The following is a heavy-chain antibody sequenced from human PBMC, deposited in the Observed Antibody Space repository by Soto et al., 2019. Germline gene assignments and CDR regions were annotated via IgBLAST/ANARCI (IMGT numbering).Heavy chain of an antibody. J-gene: IGHJ4*02. D-gene: IGHD3-22*01. CDR1: GFTVSNNY. CDR3: ARDGIYESSGYHNY. V-gene: IGHV3-53*01. Sequence: EVQLVESGGGLIQPGGSLRLSCAASGFTVSNNYMTWVRQAPGKGLEWVSLIYSGGATYYADSVKGRFTISRDNSKNTLYLQMNSLTVEDTAVYYCARDGIYESSGYHNYWGQGTLVIVSS. CDR2: IYSGGAT.